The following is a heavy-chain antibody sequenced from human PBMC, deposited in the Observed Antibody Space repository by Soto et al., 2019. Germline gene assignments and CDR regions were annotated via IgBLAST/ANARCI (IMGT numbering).Heavy chain of an antibody. CDR2: IYYSGST. CDR3: ARDNLVVVAARGYYYYGMDV. V-gene: IGHV4-30-4*01. D-gene: IGHD2-15*01. Sequence: SETLSLTCTVSGGSISSGDYYWSWIRQPPGKGLEWIGYIYYSGSTYYNPSLKSRVTISVDTSKNQFSLKLSSVTAADTAVYYCARDNLVVVAARGYYYYGMDVWGQGTTVTVSS. CDR1: GGSISSGDYY. J-gene: IGHJ6*02.